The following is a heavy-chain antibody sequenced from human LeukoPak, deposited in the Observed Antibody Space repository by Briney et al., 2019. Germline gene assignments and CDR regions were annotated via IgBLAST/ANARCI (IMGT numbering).Heavy chain of an antibody. CDR2: ISSSSSYI. Sequence: GGSLRLSCAASGFTFSSYSMNWVRQAPGKGLEWVSSISSSSSYIYYADSVKGRFTISRDDAKNSLYLQMNSLRAEDTAVYYCARQIMITFGGVIVRFYYYYGMDVWGQGTTVTVSS. V-gene: IGHV3-21*01. D-gene: IGHD3-16*02. J-gene: IGHJ6*02. CDR1: GFTFSSYS. CDR3: ARQIMITFGGVIVRFYYYYGMDV.